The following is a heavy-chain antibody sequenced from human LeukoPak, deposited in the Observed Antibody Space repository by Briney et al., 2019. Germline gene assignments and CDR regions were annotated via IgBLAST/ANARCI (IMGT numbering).Heavy chain of an antibody. CDR3: ARVPMIVVVTPNFHYYYYGMDV. CDR2: INHSGST. D-gene: IGHD3-22*01. V-gene: IGHV4-39*07. Sequence: NPSETLSLTCTVSGGSISSGDYYWSWIRQPPGKGLEWIGEINHSGSTNYNPSLKSRVTISIDTSKNQFSLKLSSVTAADTAVYYCARVPMIVVVTPNFHYYYYGMDVWGQGTTVTVSS. CDR1: GGSISSGDYY. J-gene: IGHJ6*02.